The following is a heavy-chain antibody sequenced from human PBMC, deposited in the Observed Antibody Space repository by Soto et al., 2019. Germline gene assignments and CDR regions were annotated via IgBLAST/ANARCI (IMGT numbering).Heavy chain of an antibody. D-gene: IGHD6-13*01. CDR1: GFTFSNYG. CDR2: ITGSGGST. Sequence: EVQLLESGGGLVQPGGSLRLSCAASGFTFSNYGMTWVRQAPGNGLEWVSAITGSGGSTYYSESLKGRFTISRDNSKNTLYVQMNSLRAEDTAVYYCARRSQAAPGPTFDYWGQGTLVTVSS. V-gene: IGHV3-23*01. J-gene: IGHJ4*02. CDR3: ARRSQAAPGPTFDY.